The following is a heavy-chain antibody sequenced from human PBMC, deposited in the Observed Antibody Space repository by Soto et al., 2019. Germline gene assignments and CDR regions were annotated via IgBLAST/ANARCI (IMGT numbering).Heavy chain of an antibody. CDR1: GGSFSGYY. CDR3: ARGTLIYYYGMDV. Sequence: PSETLSLTCAVYGGSFSGYYWSWIRQPPGKGLEWIGEINHSGSTNYNPSLKSRVTISVDTSKNQFSLKLSSVTAADTAVYYCARGTLIYYYGMDVWGQGTTATVSS. J-gene: IGHJ6*02. V-gene: IGHV4-34*01. D-gene: IGHD2-8*01. CDR2: INHSGST.